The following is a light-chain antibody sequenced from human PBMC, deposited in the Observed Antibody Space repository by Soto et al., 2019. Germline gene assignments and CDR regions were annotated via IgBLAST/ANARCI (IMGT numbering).Light chain of an antibody. CDR3: CSYAGSDTDV. Sequence: QSALTQPRSVSGSPGQSVTISCTGTSSDVGGYNYVSWYQQHPGKAPKLMIYGVSKRPSGVPDRFSGSKSGNTASLTISGLQAEDEADYYCCSYAGSDTDVFGGGTQLTVL. CDR2: GVS. J-gene: IGLJ2*01. CDR1: SSDVGGYNY. V-gene: IGLV2-11*01.